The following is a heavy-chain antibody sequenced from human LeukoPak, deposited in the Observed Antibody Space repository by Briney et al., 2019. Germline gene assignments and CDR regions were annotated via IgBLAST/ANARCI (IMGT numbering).Heavy chain of an antibody. D-gene: IGHD4-17*01. J-gene: IGHJ4*02. Sequence: GGSLRLSCTPSGCTLSSYRMNWVRQAPGKGLEWVAVISYDGSNKYYADSVKGRSTISRDNSKNTLYLQMNSLRAEDTAVYYCAKDMTTVTTGDFDYWGQGTLVTVSS. CDR2: ISYDGSNK. CDR1: GCTLSSYR. CDR3: AKDMTTVTTGDFDY. V-gene: IGHV3-30*18.